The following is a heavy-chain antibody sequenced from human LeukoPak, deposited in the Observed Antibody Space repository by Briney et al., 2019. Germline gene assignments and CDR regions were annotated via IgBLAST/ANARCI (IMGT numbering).Heavy chain of an antibody. Sequence: ASVKVSCKASGYTFTSYGISWVRQAPGQGLEWMGWISAYNGNTNYAQKLQGRVTMTTDTSTSTAYMELRSLRSDDTAVYYCARDYRSCTNGVCYKDSSGWGGDYWGQGTLVTVSS. CDR3: ARDYRSCTNGVCYKDSSGWGGDY. J-gene: IGHJ4*02. CDR2: ISAYNGNT. V-gene: IGHV1-18*01. CDR1: GYTFTSYG. D-gene: IGHD2-8*01.